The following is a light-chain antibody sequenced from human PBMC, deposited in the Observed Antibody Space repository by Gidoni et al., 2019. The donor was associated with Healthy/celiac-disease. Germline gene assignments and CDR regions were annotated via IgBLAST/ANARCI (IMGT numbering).Light chain of an antibody. CDR2: GNS. J-gene: IGLJ3*02. V-gene: IGLV1-40*01. CDR1: SSNIGAVYD. Sequence: QSVLTQPPSLSGAPGHRVTISCTGSSSNIGAVYDVHWYQQLPGTAHKLLIYGNSNRPSGVPDRFSGSKSGTSASLAITGLQAEDEADYYCQSYDSSLSVVFGGGTKLTVL. CDR3: QSYDSSLSVV.